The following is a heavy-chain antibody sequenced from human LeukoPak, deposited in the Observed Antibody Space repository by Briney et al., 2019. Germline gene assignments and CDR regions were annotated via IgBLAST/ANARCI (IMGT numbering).Heavy chain of an antibody. J-gene: IGHJ4*02. CDR3: AKRGKSCSSASCSSLYYFDY. Sequence: GGSLRLSCAVSGFTYSSYAMRWVRQAPGKALEWVSTIGGSSGNTYNADSVKGRFTISRDNSKNTLYLQMSSLRAEDTAIYYCAKRGKSCSSASCSSLYYFDYWGQGTLVTVSS. CDR2: IGGSSGNT. V-gene: IGHV3-23*01. D-gene: IGHD2-2*01. CDR1: GFTYSSYA.